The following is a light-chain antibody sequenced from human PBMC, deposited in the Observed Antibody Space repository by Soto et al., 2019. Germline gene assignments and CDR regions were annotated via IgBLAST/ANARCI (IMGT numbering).Light chain of an antibody. CDR3: CSYDTSSTYV. CDR2: EGS. J-gene: IGLJ1*01. V-gene: IGLV2-23*01. Sequence: QSALTQPASVSGSPGQSITISCTGTSSDVGSYNLVSWYQHHPGKTPKLMIYEGSRRPSGVSNRFSASKSGNTASLTISGLQAEDEAEYYCCSYDTSSTYVFGSVTKLTVL. CDR1: SSDVGSYNL.